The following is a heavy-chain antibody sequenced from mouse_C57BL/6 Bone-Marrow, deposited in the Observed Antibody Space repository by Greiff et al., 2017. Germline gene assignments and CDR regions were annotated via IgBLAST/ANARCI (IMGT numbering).Heavy chain of an antibody. J-gene: IGHJ1*03. V-gene: IGHV2-2*01. CDR3: ARGSSYGYWYFDV. D-gene: IGHD1-1*01. CDR1: GFSLTSYG. CDR2: IWSGGST. Sequence: VQLQESGPGLVQPSQSLSITCTVSGFSLTSYGVHWVRQSPGKGLEWLGVIWSGGSTDYNAAFISRLSISKDNSKSQVFFKMNSLQADDTAIYYCARGSSYGYWYFDVWGTGTTVTVSS.